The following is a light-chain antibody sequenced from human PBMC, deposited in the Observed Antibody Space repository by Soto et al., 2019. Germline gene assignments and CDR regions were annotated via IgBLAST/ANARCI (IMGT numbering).Light chain of an antibody. V-gene: IGLV1-51*01. CDR1: SSNIGTNY. CDR3: GTWDSSLSAVV. J-gene: IGLJ2*01. CDR2: DNN. Sequence: QSVLTQPPSVSAAPGQKVTISCSGSSSNIGTNYVSWYQQLPGAAPKLLIYDNNKPPSGIPARFSGSKSGTSATLGITGLQTGDEADYYCGTWDSSLSAVVFGGGTKVTVL.